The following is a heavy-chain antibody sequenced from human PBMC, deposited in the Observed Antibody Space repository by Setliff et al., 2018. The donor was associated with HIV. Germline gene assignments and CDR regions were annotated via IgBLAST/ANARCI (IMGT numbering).Heavy chain of an antibody. J-gene: IGHJ4*02. CDR3: ARDGFYYGPGGFHNGGLDY. D-gene: IGHD3-10*01. V-gene: IGHV1-18*04. CDR2: MSGNNGNT. Sequence: ASVKVSCKASGYSLANYAISWVRQVPGHGLEWMGWMSGNNGNTESAPKVQGRLTLATDISTGTAYMELMSLTSDDTAVYYRARDGFYYGPGGFHNGGLDYWGQGTPVTSPQ. CDR1: GYSLANYA.